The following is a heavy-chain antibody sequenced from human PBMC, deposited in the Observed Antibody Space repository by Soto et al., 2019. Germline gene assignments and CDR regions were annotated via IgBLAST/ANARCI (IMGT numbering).Heavy chain of an antibody. D-gene: IGHD6-13*01. V-gene: IGHV3-21*04. Sequence: GGSLRLSCEASGFTFSRVSMNWVRQVPGKGLEWVASISSGSSDTWYADSVKGRFIISRDNAQNSLFLQMNSLRAEDTAVYYCAKAQAAGGMDVWGQGTTVTVSS. CDR3: AKAQAAGGMDV. CDR1: GFTFSRVS. J-gene: IGHJ6*02. CDR2: ISSGSSDT.